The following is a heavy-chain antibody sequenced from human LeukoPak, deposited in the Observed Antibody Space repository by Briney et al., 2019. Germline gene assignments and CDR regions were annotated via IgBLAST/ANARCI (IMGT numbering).Heavy chain of an antibody. J-gene: IGHJ3*02. D-gene: IGHD6-13*01. CDR3: AREASSSRDSDAFDI. CDR1: GGSISSGAYY. V-gene: IGHV4-31*03. CDR2: IYHSGST. Sequence: PSETLSLTCTVSGGSISSGAYYWSWIRQHPGKGLEWIGYIYHSGSTNYNPSLKSRVTISVDKSKNQFSLKLSSVTAADTDVYYCAREASSSRDSDAFDIWGQGTMVTVSS.